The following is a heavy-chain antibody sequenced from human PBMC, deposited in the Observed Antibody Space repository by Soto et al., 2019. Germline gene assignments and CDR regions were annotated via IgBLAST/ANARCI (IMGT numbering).Heavy chain of an antibody. Sequence: GGSLRMSCAAAGFTFSSDGMHWVRQAPGKGLEWGSVISYDGSNKYYADSVKGRFTISRDNSKNTLYLQMNSLRAEDTAVYYCAKSPTARGNYYYYGMDVWGQGTTVTVSS. D-gene: IGHD2-21*02. CDR3: AKSPTARGNYYYYGMDV. J-gene: IGHJ6*02. CDR1: GFTFSSDG. V-gene: IGHV3-30*18. CDR2: ISYDGSNK.